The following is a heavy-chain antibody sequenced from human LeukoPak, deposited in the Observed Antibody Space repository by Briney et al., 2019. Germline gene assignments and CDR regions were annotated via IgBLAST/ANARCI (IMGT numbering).Heavy chain of an antibody. Sequence: GGSLKLSCSASGLTFSVSAIHWVRQASGKGLEWVARITTKADNYATAYAASVKGRFTISRDDSTNTAYLQMNSLKTEDTAVYYCTHPAYYYNVDVWGKGTTVTVSS. D-gene: IGHD6-25*01. V-gene: IGHV3-73*01. CDR2: ITTKADNYAT. CDR3: THPAYYYNVDV. J-gene: IGHJ6*04. CDR1: GLTFSVSA.